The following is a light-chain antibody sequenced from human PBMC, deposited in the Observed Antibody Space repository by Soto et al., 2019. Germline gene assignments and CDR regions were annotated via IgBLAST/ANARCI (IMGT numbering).Light chain of an antibody. CDR2: EVN. J-gene: IGLJ1*01. Sequence: QSTLTQPPSASGSPGQSVTISCTGTSSDVGFDNYVSWYQQHPGKAPKLMIYEVNKRPSGVPYRFSGSKSGNTASLTVSGLQAEDEAEYHCSSYAGRNTFVFGTGTKVTVL. CDR3: SSYAGRNTFV. V-gene: IGLV2-8*01. CDR1: SSDVGFDNY.